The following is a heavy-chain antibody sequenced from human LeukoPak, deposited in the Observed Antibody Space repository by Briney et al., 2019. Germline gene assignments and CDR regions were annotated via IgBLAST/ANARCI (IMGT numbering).Heavy chain of an antibody. V-gene: IGHV3-21*01. CDR3: AGDRTSYGYGVGAFDI. CDR1: GFTFSSYA. J-gene: IGHJ3*02. Sequence: GGSLRLSCAASGFTFSSYAMSWVRQAPGKGLEWVSSISSSSSYIYYTDSVKGRFTISRDNAKNSLYLQMNSLRAEDTAVYYCAGDRTSYGYGVGAFDIWGQGTMVTVSS. CDR2: ISSSSSYI. D-gene: IGHD5-18*01.